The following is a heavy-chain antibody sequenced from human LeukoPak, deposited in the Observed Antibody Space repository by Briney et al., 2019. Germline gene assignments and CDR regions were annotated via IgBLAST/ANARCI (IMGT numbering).Heavy chain of an antibody. D-gene: IGHD1-26*01. CDR3: ARVSSGSYYFDY. CDR2: IYHSGST. V-gene: IGHV4-4*02. CDR1: GGSISSSNW. Sequence: PSGTLSLTCAVSGGSISSSNWWSCVRQPPGKGLEWIGEIYHSGSTNYSPSLKSRVTISVDKSKNQFSLKLSSVTAADTAVYYCARVSSGSYYFDYWGQGTLVTVSS. J-gene: IGHJ4*02.